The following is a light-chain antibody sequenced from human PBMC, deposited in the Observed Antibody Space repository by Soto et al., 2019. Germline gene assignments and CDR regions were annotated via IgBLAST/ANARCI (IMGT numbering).Light chain of an antibody. J-gene: IGLJ1*01. CDR1: GSDVGAYNY. CDR3: TSFTGSSTLCV. V-gene: IGLV2-14*01. Sequence: QSALTQPASVSESPGQSITISCTGTGSDVGAYNYVSWYQQHPDKAPKLMIYDVSDRPSGVSNRFSGSKSGNTASLTISGLQAEDEADYYCTSFTGSSTLCVFGAGTKLNVL. CDR2: DVS.